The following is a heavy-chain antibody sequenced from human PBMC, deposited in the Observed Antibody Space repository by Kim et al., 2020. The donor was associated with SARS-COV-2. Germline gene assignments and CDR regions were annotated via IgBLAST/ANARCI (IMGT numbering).Heavy chain of an antibody. CDR2: IKPSDGST. J-gene: IGHJ4*02. CDR1: GYTFTRYY. V-gene: IGHV1-46*01. Sequence: ASVKLSCKASGYTFTRYYLHWVRQAPGQGLEWMGRIKPSDGSTIYAQKFQGRVTLTKATSTSTVYIQLSSLRSEDTAVYYCARDGDRWNFDYWGQGALVTVSS. D-gene: IGHD7-27*01. CDR3: ARDGDRWNFDY.